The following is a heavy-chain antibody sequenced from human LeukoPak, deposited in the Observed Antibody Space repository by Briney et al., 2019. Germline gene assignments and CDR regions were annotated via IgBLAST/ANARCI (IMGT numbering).Heavy chain of an antibody. V-gene: IGHV4-59*08. CDR3: ARSQSVRWYNAYWYFGL. J-gene: IGHJ2*01. Sequence: PSETLSLTCTVSGGSISSYYWSWIRQPPGKGLEWIGYIYYSGSTNYNPSLKSRVTISVDTSKNQFSLKLSSVTAADTAVYYCARSQSVRWYNAYWYFGLWGRGTLVTVSS. CDR2: IYYSGST. CDR1: GGSISSYY. D-gene: IGHD4-23*01.